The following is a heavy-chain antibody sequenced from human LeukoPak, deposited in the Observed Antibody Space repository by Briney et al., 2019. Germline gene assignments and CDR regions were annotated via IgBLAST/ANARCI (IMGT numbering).Heavy chain of an antibody. CDR3: ARSPSYCSSTSCYPLDAYNWFDP. Sequence: ASVKVSCKASGYTFTGYYMHWVRQAPGQGLEWMGWINPNSGGTNYAQKFQGRVTMTRDTSISTAYMELSRLRSGDTAVYYCARSPSYCSSTSCYPLDAYNWFDPWGQGTLVTVSS. J-gene: IGHJ5*02. CDR2: INPNSGGT. CDR1: GYTFTGYY. V-gene: IGHV1-2*02. D-gene: IGHD2-2*01.